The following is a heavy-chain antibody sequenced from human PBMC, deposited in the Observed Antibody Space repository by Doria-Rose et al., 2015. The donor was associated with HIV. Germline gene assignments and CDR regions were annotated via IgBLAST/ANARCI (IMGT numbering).Heavy chain of an antibody. CDR2: IFSDDES. CDR3: ARIKSSRWYHKYYFDF. J-gene: IGHJ4*02. D-gene: IGHD6-13*01. CDR1: GVSLSSPGMG. Sequence: QVTLKESGPVLVKPTETLTLTCTVSGVSLSSPGMGASWISQPPGKALEWLANIFSDDESSYKPSLKSRLTIAMRTSNGQVCLTMTDMDHVDTATYYCARIKSSRWYHKYYFDFWGQVTLVIVSA. V-gene: IGHV2-26*01.